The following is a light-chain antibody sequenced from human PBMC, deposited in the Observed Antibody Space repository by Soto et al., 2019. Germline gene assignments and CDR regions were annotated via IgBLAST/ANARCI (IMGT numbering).Light chain of an antibody. Sequence: SYELTQPPSVSVAPGRTARITCGGNKIGTKSVHWYQQKPGQAPVLVVFDDSDRPSGIPERFSGSNSGNTATLTISRVEAGDEADYYCQVWDSSTDQNVVFGGGTQLTVL. CDR1: KIGTKS. J-gene: IGLJ2*01. CDR3: QVWDSSTDQNVV. V-gene: IGLV3-21*02. CDR2: DDS.